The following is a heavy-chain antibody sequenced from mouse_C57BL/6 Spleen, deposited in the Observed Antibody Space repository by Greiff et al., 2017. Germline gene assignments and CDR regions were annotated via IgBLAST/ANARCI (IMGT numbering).Heavy chain of an antibody. CDR2: IDTNSGGT. J-gene: IGHJ1*03. V-gene: IGHV1-72*01. D-gene: IGHD1-1*01. CDR3: ARTSTVVAPYVDV. CDR1: GYTFTSYW. Sequence: QVQLQQPGAELVKPGASVKLSCKASGYTFTSYWMHWVKQRPGRGLEWIGRIDTNSGGTKYNEKFKSKATLTVDNPASTAYMQLSRLTSEDSAVYNCARTSTVVAPYVDVWGTGTTVTVSS.